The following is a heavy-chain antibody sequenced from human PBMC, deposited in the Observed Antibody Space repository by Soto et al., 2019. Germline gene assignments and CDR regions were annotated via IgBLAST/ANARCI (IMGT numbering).Heavy chain of an antibody. Sequence: SGGSLRLSCAASGFTFSNYAMSWVRQAPGKGLEWVSAISGDSGSTYYADSVKGRFTISRDNSRSTLYLQMNSLRAEDTAVYYCAKDLEPNYYSYGMDVWGQGTTVTVSS. J-gene: IGHJ6*02. CDR1: GFTFSNYA. D-gene: IGHD1-1*01. CDR2: ISGDSGST. V-gene: IGHV3-23*01. CDR3: AKDLEPNYYSYGMDV.